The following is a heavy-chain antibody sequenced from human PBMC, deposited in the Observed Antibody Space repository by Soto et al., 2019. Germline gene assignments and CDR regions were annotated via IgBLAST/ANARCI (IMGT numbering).Heavy chain of an antibody. CDR1: GFTFSSYA. Sequence: EVQLLESGGALVQPGGSLRLSCAASGFTFSSYAMNWVRQAPGKGLEWVSAISGTGFSTYYTDSVKGRFTISRDNSKNTLYLQMNSLRAEDTAVYYCAKVIVVVTADRGRYFQHWGQGTLVTVSS. CDR2: ISGTGFST. V-gene: IGHV3-23*01. CDR3: AKVIVVVTADRGRYFQH. D-gene: IGHD2-21*02. J-gene: IGHJ1*01.